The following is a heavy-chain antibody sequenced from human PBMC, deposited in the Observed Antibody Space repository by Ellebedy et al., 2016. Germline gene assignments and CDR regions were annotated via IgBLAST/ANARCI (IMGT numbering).Heavy chain of an antibody. J-gene: IGHJ3*02. CDR3: ARGYYDSSGYLVGVLYAFDI. D-gene: IGHD3-22*01. CDR2: ISSSSSTI. CDR1: GFSFSSYS. V-gene: IGHV3-48*02. Sequence: GGSLRLSCAASGFSFSSYSMNWVRQAPGKGLEWVSYISSSSSTIYYADSVKGRFTISRDNAKNSLYLQMKSLRDEDTAVYYCARGYYDSSGYLVGVLYAFDIWGQGTMVTVSS.